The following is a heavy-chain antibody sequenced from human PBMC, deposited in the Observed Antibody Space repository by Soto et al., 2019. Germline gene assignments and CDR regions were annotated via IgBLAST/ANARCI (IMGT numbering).Heavy chain of an antibody. V-gene: IGHV4-59*01. CDR2: IYDSGST. J-gene: IGHJ4*02. Sequence: SETLSLTCTVSGGSITTYYWGWVRQPPGKGLEWIGYIYDSGSTSYNPSLKSRVTISEDRSKNEFSLKLSSVTAADTAIYYCAREFYYDSSGIGFDSWGQGTLVTVSS. CDR1: GGSITTYY. D-gene: IGHD3-22*01. CDR3: AREFYYDSSGIGFDS.